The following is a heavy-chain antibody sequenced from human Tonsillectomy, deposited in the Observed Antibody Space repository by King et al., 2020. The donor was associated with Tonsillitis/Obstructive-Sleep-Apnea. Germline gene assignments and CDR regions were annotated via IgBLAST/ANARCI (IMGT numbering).Heavy chain of an antibody. CDR3: AREVVATLSGTFDI. CDR1: GDSISSSYW. D-gene: IGHD5-12*01. V-gene: IGHV4-4*02. J-gene: IGHJ3*02. CDR2: IYHDGST. Sequence: VQLQESGPGLVKPSGTLCLTCAVSGDSISSSYWWRWVRQPPGKGLEWIGEIYHDGSTNYKPSLKSRVTISVDKSKNQFSLKLTSVTAADTAVYYCAREVVATLSGTFDIWGQGTMVTVSS.